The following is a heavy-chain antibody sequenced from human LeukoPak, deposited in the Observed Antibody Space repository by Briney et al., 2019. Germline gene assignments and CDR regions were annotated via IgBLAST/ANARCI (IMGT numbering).Heavy chain of an antibody. J-gene: IGHJ4*02. CDR1: GGSISSSSYY. CDR3: ARLDGYYYDSSGLDYFDY. CDR2: INHSGST. D-gene: IGHD3-22*01. V-gene: IGHV4-39*07. Sequence: SETLSLTCTVSGGSISSSSYYWSWLRQPPGKGLERIGEINHSGSTNYNPSLKSRVTISVDTSKNQSSLKLSSVTAADTAVYYCARLDGYYYDSSGLDYFDYWGQGTLVTVSS.